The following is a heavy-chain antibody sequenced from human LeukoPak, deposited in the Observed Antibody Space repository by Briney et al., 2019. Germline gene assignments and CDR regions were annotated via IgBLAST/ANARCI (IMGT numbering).Heavy chain of an antibody. V-gene: IGHV4-34*01. CDR2: INHSGST. J-gene: IGHJ4*02. D-gene: IGHD6-19*01. CDR1: GGSFSGYY. CDR3: ARTVAGGPFDY. Sequence: SETLSLTCAVYGGSFSGYYWSWIRQPPGKGLEWIGEINHSGSTNYNPSLKSRVTISVDTSKNQFSLKLSSVTAADTAVYYCARTVAGGPFDYWGQGTLVTVSP.